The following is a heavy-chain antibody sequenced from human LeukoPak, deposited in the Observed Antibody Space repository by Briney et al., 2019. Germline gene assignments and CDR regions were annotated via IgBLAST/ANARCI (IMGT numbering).Heavy chain of an antibody. Sequence: ASVEVSCKASGYRLIGYHLHWVRQAPGQGPEWMGWFNPNSGDTKYAERFQGRVTMTGDTSISTAYIELSRLRSDDTAIYYCAREKLEDDFWSGESFYYGMDVWGQGTTVTVSS. CDR2: FNPNSGDT. CDR1: GYRLIGYH. V-gene: IGHV1-2*02. J-gene: IGHJ6*02. CDR3: AREKLEDDFWSGESFYYGMDV. D-gene: IGHD3-3*01.